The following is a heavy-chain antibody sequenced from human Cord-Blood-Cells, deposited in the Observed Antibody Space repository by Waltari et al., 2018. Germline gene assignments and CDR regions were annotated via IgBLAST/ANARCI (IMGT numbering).Heavy chain of an antibody. CDR1: GYTFTSYA. CDR2: INAGNGNT. D-gene: IGHD3-10*01. J-gene: IGHJ6*03. V-gene: IGHV1-3*01. Sequence: QVQLVQSGAEVKKPGASVKVSCKASGYTFTSYAMHWVRQAPGQSLQWMGWINAGNGNTKYSQKFQGRVTITRDTSASTAYMELSSLRSEDTAVYYCARDGLSGGSGSYYYYYYMDVWGKGTTVTVSS. CDR3: ARDGLSGGSGSYYYYYYMDV.